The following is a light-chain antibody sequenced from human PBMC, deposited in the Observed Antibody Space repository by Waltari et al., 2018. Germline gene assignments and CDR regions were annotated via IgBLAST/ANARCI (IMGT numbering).Light chain of an antibody. V-gene: IGLV2-23*02. CDR3: CSYAGLCTYV. CDR2: EVI. CDR1: TSDVGSYDL. J-gene: IGLJ1*01. Sequence: QSALTQPASVSGTPGQSITISCTGTTSDVGSYDLVSCYQHHPGKAPKLLICEVIKRPGGVSSRFSRSKSGSTACLTVSGLQPDDEADYYCCSYAGLCTYVFGSGTKVTVL.